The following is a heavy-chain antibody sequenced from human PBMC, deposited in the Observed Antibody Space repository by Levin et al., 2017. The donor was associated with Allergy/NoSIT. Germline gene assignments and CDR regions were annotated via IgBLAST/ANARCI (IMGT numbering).Heavy chain of an antibody. CDR2: IYPGDSDT. D-gene: IGHD3-3*01. CDR3: ARHRGYDFWSGYQTHFDY. CDR1: GYSFTSYW. Sequence: GESLKISCKGSGYSFTSYWIGWVRQMPGKGLEWMGIIYPGDSDTRYSPSFQGQVTISADKSISTAYLQWSSLKASDTAMYYCARHRGYDFWSGYQTHFDYWGQGTLVTVSS. J-gene: IGHJ4*02. V-gene: IGHV5-51*01.